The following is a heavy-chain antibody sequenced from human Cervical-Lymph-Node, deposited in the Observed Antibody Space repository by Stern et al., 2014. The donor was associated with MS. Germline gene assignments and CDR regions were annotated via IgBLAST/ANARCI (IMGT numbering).Heavy chain of an antibody. CDR1: GFTFSRYS. CDR2: TTSKGDKT. D-gene: IGHD3-10*01. J-gene: IGHJ4*02. CDR3: ARDGMGTSGSYSSFDN. V-gene: IGHV3-30*04. Sequence: QVHLVESGGGVVQPGGSLTLSCEASGFTFSRYSMHWVRQGPGKGLERVAATTSKGDKTYHAASVKGRFIISRDNSKNTLHLHMNSLRVEDTADYYCARDGMGTSGSYSSFDNWGQGTLVTVSS.